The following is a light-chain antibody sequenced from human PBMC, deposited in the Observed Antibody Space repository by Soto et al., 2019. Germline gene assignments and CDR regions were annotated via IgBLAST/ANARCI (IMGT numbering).Light chain of an antibody. CDR2: GAS. CDR1: QSVSRNY. V-gene: IGKV3-20*01. J-gene: IGKJ4*01. Sequence: EIVLTQSPGTLSLSPGGTATLSCRASQSVSRNYVAWYQQKPGQSPRLLIYGASNMASGIPVRFSGSASGADFTLSIARLEPEDFAMYYCQQYGSTPLTFGGGNKVEIK. CDR3: QQYGSTPLT.